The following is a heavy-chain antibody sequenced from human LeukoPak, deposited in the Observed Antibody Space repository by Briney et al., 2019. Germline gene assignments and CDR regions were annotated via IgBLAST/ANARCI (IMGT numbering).Heavy chain of an antibody. CDR3: ARRGEVRSWIQLWLAPYYYYYMDV. D-gene: IGHD5-18*01. CDR2: IYYSGST. V-gene: IGHV4-39*01. J-gene: IGHJ6*03. Sequence: PETLSLTCTVSGGSISSSSYYWGWIRQPPGKGLEWIGRIYYSGSTYYNPSLKSRVTISVDTSKNQFSLKLSSVTAADTAVYYCARRGEVRSWIQLWLAPYYYYYMDVWGKGTTVTVSS. CDR1: GGSISSSSYY.